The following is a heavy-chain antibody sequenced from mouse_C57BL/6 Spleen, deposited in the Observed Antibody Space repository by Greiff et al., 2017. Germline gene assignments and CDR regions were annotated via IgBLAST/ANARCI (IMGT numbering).Heavy chain of an antibody. Sequence: EVQLQQSGAELARPGASVKLSCTASGFNIKDDYMHWVKQRPEQGLEWIGWIDPENGDTEYASKFQGKATITADTSSNTAYLQLSSLTSEDTAVYYCTTYDYYAMDYWGQGTSVTVSS. J-gene: IGHJ4*01. CDR2: IDPENGDT. CDR3: TTYDYYAMDY. V-gene: IGHV14-4*01. CDR1: GFNIKDDY.